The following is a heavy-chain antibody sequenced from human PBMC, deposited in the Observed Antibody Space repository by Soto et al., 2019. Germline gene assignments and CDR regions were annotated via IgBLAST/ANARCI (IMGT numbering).Heavy chain of an antibody. CDR3: ATRLVPRTAAENPHYYQYYGMDV. Sequence: PGGSLRLSCAASGFTFSSYAMSWVRQAPGKGLEWVSAIRDDGSSKYYADSVKGRFTISRDNSKNTLYLQMNSLRAEDTAVYYCATRLVPRTAAENPHYYQYYGMDVWGQGTTVTVSS. D-gene: IGHD6-13*01. CDR2: IRDDGSSK. J-gene: IGHJ6*02. CDR1: GFTFSSYA. V-gene: IGHV3-23*01.